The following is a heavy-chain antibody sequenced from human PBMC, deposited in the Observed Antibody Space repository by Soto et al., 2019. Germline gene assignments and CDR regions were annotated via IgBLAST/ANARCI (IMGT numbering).Heavy chain of an antibody. CDR2: IRNKANSYTT. Sequence: EVPLVESGGGLVQPGGSLRLSCAASGFTFSDHYMDWVRQAPGKGLEWVGRIRNKANSYTTEYAASVKGRFTISRDDSKNSLYLQMNSLKTEDTAVYYCARAGIVAWPFYFDYWGQGTLVTVSS. CDR1: GFTFSDHY. V-gene: IGHV3-72*01. J-gene: IGHJ4*02. CDR3: ARAGIVAWPFYFDY. D-gene: IGHD2-15*01.